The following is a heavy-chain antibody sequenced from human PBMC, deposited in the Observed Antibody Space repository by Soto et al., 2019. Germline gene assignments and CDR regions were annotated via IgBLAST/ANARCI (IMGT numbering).Heavy chain of an antibody. Sequence: EVQLVESGGGLVKPGGSLRLSCAASGFTFSSYTMNWVHQAPGKGLEWVSSISSSSSYIYYADSVKGRFTISRDNSKNSLYLQMNGLRAEDTAVYYCARWVTGSSLYNWFDPWGQGTLVTVSS. D-gene: IGHD1-20*01. J-gene: IGHJ5*02. V-gene: IGHV3-21*01. CDR3: ARWVTGSSLYNWFDP. CDR1: GFTFSSYT. CDR2: ISSSSSYI.